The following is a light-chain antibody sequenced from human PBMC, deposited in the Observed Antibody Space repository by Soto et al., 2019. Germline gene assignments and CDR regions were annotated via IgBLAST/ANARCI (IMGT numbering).Light chain of an antibody. CDR2: AAS. J-gene: IGKJ1*01. V-gene: IGKV3-20*01. CDR1: QSILPTY. Sequence: DIVLTQSPGTLSLSPGERATLSCRASQSILPTYLAWYQQKHGQAPGLLIFAASSRATGIPDRFSVSVSETDGTITISRLEPEDASVYDCQQYGSSPWTFGQGTKVDIK. CDR3: QQYGSSPWT.